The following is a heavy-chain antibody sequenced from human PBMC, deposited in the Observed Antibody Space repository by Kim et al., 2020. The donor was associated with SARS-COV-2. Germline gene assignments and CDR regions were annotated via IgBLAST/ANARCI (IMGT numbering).Heavy chain of an antibody. Sequence: RYRPTSQGKVTISADTSSSTAYLQWSSLKASDTAMYYCASQIRDAFDIWGQGTMVTVSS. J-gene: IGHJ3*02. V-gene: IGHV5-51*01. CDR3: ASQIRDAFDI.